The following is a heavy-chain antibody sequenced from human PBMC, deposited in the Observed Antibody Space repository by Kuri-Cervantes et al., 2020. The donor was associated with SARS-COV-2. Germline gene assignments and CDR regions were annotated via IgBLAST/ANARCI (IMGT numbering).Heavy chain of an antibody. CDR2: VHTSGST. Sequence: GSLRLSCTVSRGSISGYYWNWIRQPAGKGLEWIGRVHTSGSTNYNPSLKSRVTISVDTSKNQFSLKLSSVTAAETAVYYCAGDKRQGGSIWGQGTMVTVSS. V-gene: IGHV4-4*07. CDR1: RGSISGYY. J-gene: IGHJ3*02. CDR3: AGDKRQGGSI.